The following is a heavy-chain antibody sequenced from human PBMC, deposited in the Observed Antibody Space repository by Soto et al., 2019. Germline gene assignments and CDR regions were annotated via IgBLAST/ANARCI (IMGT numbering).Heavy chain of an antibody. J-gene: IGHJ2*01. V-gene: IGHV3-21*02. D-gene: IGHD1-26*01. CDR2: ISSAGSYI. CDR1: GFTSNIYS. CDR3: ARDPHNGSFWYFDL. Sequence: EAQLVESGGGLVKPGGSLRLSCEASGFTSNIYSMNWVRQAPGKGLDWVASISSAGSYIYYADSVRCRFTISRDDAKNSLYQQMYSLSAGDTAVYYCARDPHNGSFWYFDLWGRGTLVSVSS.